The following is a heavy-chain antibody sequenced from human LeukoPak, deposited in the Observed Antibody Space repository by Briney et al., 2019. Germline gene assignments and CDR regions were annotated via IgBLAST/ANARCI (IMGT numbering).Heavy chain of an antibody. CDR2: INHSGST. CDR3: ARSIAAPMGGYYFDY. V-gene: IGHV4-34*01. D-gene: IGHD6-6*01. Sequence: SETLSLTCAVYGGSFSGYYWSWIRQPPGKGLEWIGEINHSGSTNYNPSLKSRVTISVDTSKNQFSLKLSSVTAADTAVYYCARSIAAPMGGYYFDYWGQGTLVTVSS. J-gene: IGHJ4*02. CDR1: GGSFSGYY.